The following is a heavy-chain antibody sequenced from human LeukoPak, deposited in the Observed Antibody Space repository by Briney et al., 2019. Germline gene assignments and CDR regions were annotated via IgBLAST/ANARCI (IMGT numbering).Heavy chain of an antibody. CDR3: ARLTPTGPMATDY. Sequence: PSETLSLTCTVSGGSISSSSYYWGWIRQPPGKGLEWIGSIYYSGSTYYNPSLKSRVTISVDASKNQFSLKLSSVTAADTAVYYCARLTPTGPMATDYWGQGTLVTVSS. CDR2: IYYSGST. CDR1: GGSISSSSYY. V-gene: IGHV4-39*01. J-gene: IGHJ4*02. D-gene: IGHD1-14*01.